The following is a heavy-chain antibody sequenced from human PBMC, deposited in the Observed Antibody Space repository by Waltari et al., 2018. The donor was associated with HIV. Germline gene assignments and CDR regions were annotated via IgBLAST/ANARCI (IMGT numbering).Heavy chain of an antibody. CDR1: GFSVSDYY. V-gene: IGHV3-53*02. CDR3: ARIGAATGNVHAFDL. CDR2: LYGVDGT. D-gene: IGHD1-1*01. Sequence: EVQLVETGGGFIQHGGTLRLSCAVSGFSVSDYYMSWIRQAPGQGLEWVPILYGVDGTYYAYSVKGRFTISRDNSKSTVFLQMNSLRVEDTAMYFCARIGAATGNVHAFDLWGLGTMVNVFS. J-gene: IGHJ3*01.